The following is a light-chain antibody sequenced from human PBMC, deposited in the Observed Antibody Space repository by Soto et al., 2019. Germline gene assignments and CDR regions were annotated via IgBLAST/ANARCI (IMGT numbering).Light chain of an antibody. CDR3: ASWDDSLSGPV. CDR2: RNN. CDR1: ISNIGSNY. J-gene: IGLJ3*02. V-gene: IGLV1-47*01. Sequence: QSVLTQPPSASGTPGQRVTISCSGSISNIGSNYVYWYQQLPGTAPKLLIYRNNQRPSGVPDRFSGSKSGASASLAISGPRAEDEADYYCASWDDSLSGPVFGGGTQLTVL.